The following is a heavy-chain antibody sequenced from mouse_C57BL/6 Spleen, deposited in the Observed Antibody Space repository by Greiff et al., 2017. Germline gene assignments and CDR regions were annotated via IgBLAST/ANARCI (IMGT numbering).Heavy chain of an antibody. J-gene: IGHJ2*01. CDR1: GYAFSSYW. V-gene: IGHV1-80*01. CDR3: ARRVTTVVATELDY. CDR2: IYPGDGDT. D-gene: IGHD1-1*01. Sequence: VKLVESGAELVKPGASVKISCKASGYAFSSYWMNWVKQRPGKGLEWIGQIYPGDGDTNYNGKFKGKATLTADKSSSTAYMQLSSLTSEDSAVYFCARRVTTVVATELDYWGQGTTLTVSS.